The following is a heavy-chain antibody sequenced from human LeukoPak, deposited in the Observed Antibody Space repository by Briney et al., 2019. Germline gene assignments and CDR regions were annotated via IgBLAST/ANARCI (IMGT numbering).Heavy chain of an antibody. V-gene: IGHV4-61*08. D-gene: IGHD5-18*01. J-gene: IGHJ4*02. Sequence: SETLSLTCTVSGGSISSGGYYWSWIRQHPGKGLEWIGYIYYSGSTNYNPSLKSRVTISVDTSKNQFSLKLSSVTAADTAVYYCARLRGYSYGYFDYWGQGTLVTVSS. CDR2: IYYSGST. CDR3: ARLRGYSYGYFDY. CDR1: GGSISSGGYY.